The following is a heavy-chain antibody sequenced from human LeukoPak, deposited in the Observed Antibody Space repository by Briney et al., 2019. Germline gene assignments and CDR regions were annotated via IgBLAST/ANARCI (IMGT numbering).Heavy chain of an antibody. V-gene: IGHV4-30-4*08. J-gene: IGHJ3*02. Sequence: SETLSLTCTVSGGSISSGDYYWSWIRQPPGKGLEWIGYIYYSGSTYYNPSLKCRVTISVDTSKNQFSLKLSSVTAADTAVYYCASGDYGDYGGDAFDIWGQGTMVTVSS. CDR1: GGSISSGDYY. CDR2: IYYSGST. CDR3: ASGDYGDYGGDAFDI. D-gene: IGHD4-17*01.